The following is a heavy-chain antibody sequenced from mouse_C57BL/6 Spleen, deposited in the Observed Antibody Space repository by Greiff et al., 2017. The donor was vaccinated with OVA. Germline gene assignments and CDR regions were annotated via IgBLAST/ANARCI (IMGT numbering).Heavy chain of an antibody. D-gene: IGHD2-3*01. CDR3: ARPSDGYSWFAY. Sequence: QVQLKESGAELVRPGASVKLSCKASGYTFTDYYINWVKQRPGQGLEWIARIYPGSGNTYYNEKFKGKATLTAEKSSSTAYMQLSSLTSEDSAVYFCARPSDGYSWFAYWGQGTLVTVSA. V-gene: IGHV1-76*01. CDR1: GYTFTDYY. J-gene: IGHJ3*01. CDR2: IYPGSGNT.